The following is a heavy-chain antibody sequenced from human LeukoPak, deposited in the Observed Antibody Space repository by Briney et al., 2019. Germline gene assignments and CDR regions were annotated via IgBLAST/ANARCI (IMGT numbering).Heavy chain of an antibody. V-gene: IGHV1-69*05. CDR2: IIPIFGTA. J-gene: IGHJ5*02. CDR3: ARWETGSWFDP. CDR1: GGTFSSYA. Sequence: SVKVSCKASGGTFSSYAISWVRQAPGQGLEWMGGIIPIFGTANYAQKFQGRVTMTTDTSTSTVCLELRSLRSDDTAVYYCARWETGSWFDPWGQGTLVTISS. D-gene: IGHD1-14*01.